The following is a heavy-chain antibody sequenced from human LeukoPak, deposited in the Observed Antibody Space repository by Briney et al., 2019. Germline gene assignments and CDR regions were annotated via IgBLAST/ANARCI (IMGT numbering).Heavy chain of an antibody. CDR1: GFTFSSYG. J-gene: IGHJ4*02. V-gene: IGHV3-30*02. CDR3: AKVPMVRGVRSAY. D-gene: IGHD3-10*01. Sequence: GGSLRLSCAASGFTFSSYGMHWVRQAPGKGLEWVAFIRYDGSNKYYADSVKGRFTISRDNSKNTLYLQMNSLRAEDTAVYYCAKVPMVRGVRSAYWGQGTLVTVSS. CDR2: IRYDGSNK.